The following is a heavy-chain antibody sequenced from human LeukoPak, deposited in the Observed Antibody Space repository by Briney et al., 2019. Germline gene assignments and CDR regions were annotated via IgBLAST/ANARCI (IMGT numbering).Heavy chain of an antibody. D-gene: IGHD2-8*01. CDR2: IYYSEST. Sequence: SQTLSLTCSVSGDSINNGGYYWSWIRQRPGQGLEWIGYIYYSESTYYKPSLRSRLTISLDTSKNQFSLKLTSVTAADPAVYYCARVFYGRNGFFVSLAVYFDLWGRGTLVTVSS. CDR3: ARVFYGRNGFFVSLAVYFDL. V-gene: IGHV4-31*03. J-gene: IGHJ2*01. CDR1: GDSINNGGYY.